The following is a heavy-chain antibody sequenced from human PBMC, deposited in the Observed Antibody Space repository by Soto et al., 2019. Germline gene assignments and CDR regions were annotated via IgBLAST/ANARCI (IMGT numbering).Heavy chain of an antibody. CDR1: GGSFSGYY. Sequence: SETLSLTCAVYGGSFSGYYWSWIRQPPGKGLEWIGEINHSGSTNYNPSLKSRVTISVDTSKNQFSLKLSSVTAADTAVYHCARGRGYDFWSGYRWFDPWGQGTLVTVSS. CDR2: INHSGST. J-gene: IGHJ5*02. D-gene: IGHD3-3*01. V-gene: IGHV4-34*01. CDR3: ARGRGYDFWSGYRWFDP.